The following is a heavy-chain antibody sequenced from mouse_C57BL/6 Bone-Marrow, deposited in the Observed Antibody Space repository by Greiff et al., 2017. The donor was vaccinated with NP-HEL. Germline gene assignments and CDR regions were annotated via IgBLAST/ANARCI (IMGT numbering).Heavy chain of an antibody. J-gene: IGHJ3*01. D-gene: IGHD2-5*01. Sequence: VKLQESGPGLVQPSQSLSITCTVSGFSLTSYGVHWVRQSPGKGLEWLGVIWSGGSTDYNAAFISRLSISKDNSKSQVFFKMNSLQAHDTSIYYCARGRASASYSIWFAYWGQGTLVTVSA. CDR2: IWSGGST. CDR1: GFSLTSYG. CDR3: ARGRASASYSIWFAY. V-gene: IGHV2-2*01.